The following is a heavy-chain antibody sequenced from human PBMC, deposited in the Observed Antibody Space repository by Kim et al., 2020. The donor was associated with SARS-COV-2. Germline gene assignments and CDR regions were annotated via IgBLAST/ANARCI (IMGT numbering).Heavy chain of an antibody. Sequence: GGSLRLSCAASGFTFSSYGMHWVRQAPGKGLEWVAVIWYDGSNKYYADSVKGRFTISRDNSKNTLYLQMNSLRAEDTAVYYCAKESNYYDSSGYYFPYAFDIWGQGTMVTVSS. CDR2: IWYDGSNK. CDR3: AKESNYYDSSGYYFPYAFDI. D-gene: IGHD3-22*01. V-gene: IGHV3-33*06. CDR1: GFTFSSYG. J-gene: IGHJ3*02.